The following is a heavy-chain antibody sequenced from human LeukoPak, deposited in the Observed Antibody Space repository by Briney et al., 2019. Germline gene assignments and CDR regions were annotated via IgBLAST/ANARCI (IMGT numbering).Heavy chain of an antibody. Sequence: GASVKVSCKASGYTFTSSDINWVRQAPGQGLEWMGIINPSGGSTSYAQKFQGGVTMTRDTSTSTVYMELSSLRSEDTAVYYCARDPGLTIAAAGRNYFDYWGQGTLVTVSS. CDR3: ARDPGLTIAAAGRNYFDY. J-gene: IGHJ4*02. CDR2: INPSGGST. V-gene: IGHV1-46*01. CDR1: GYTFTSSD. D-gene: IGHD6-13*01.